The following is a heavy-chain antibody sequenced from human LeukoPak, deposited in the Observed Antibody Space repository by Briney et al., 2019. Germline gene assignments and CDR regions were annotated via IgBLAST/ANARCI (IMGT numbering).Heavy chain of an antibody. D-gene: IGHD3-9*01. CDR2: ISSSSSTI. J-gene: IGHJ4*02. CDR3: ARATKNYNILTGYSN. CDR1: GFTFSSYS. V-gene: IGHV3-48*01. Sequence: GGSLRLSCAASGFTFSSYSINWVRQAPGKGLEWVSYISSSSSTIYYADSVKGRFTISRDNAKNSLYLQMNSLRAEDTAVYYCARATKNYNILTGYSNWGQGNLVTVSS.